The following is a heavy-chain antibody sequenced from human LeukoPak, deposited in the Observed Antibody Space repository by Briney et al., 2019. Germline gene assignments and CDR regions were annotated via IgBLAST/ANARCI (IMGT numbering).Heavy chain of an antibody. Sequence: SETLSLTCAVYGGSFSGYYWSWIRQPPGKGLEWIGEINHSGSTNYNPSLKSRVTISVDTSKNQFSLKLSSVTAADTAVYYCARVGWKLVRGVISPYSYYGMDVWGQGTTVTVSS. D-gene: IGHD3-10*01. CDR2: INHSGST. J-gene: IGHJ6*02. CDR1: GGSFSGYY. CDR3: ARVGWKLVRGVISPYSYYGMDV. V-gene: IGHV4-34*01.